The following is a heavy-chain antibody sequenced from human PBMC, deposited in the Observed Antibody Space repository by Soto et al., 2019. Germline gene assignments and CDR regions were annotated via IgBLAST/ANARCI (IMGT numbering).Heavy chain of an antibody. CDR1: GFTFSSYG. J-gene: IGHJ4*02. D-gene: IGHD2-2*01. Sequence: QVQLVESGGGVVQPGRSLRLSCAASGFTFSSYGMHWVRQAPGKGLEWVAVISYDGSNKYYADSVKGRFTISRDNSKNSMYLQTSSLSAEDTAVYYCANAPAIVLVPAALGGDYWVQGTLVTVSS. CDR2: ISYDGSNK. V-gene: IGHV3-30*18. CDR3: ANAPAIVLVPAALGGDY.